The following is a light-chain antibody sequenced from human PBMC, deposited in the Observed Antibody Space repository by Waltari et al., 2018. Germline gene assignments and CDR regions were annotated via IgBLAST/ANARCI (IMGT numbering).Light chain of an antibody. CDR2: GAS. J-gene: IGKJ1*01. CDR1: QRVSSN. V-gene: IGKV3-15*01. Sequence: EIVMTQSPATLSGSPGERATLPCRASQRVSSNLAWYQQKPGQAPRLLIYGASTRATGIPARFSGSGSGTEFTLTISSMQSEDFAVYYCQQYNNWPPWTFGQGTKVEIK. CDR3: QQYNNWPPWT.